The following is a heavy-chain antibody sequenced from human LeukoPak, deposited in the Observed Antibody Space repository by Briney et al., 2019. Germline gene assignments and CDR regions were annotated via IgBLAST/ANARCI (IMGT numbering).Heavy chain of an antibody. CDR1: GFTFSSYG. CDR2: IWYDGSNK. J-gene: IGHJ4*02. D-gene: IGHD1/OR15-1a*01. CDR3: ARDNPNMGAFDY. V-gene: IGHV3-33*08. Sequence: PGGSLRLSCAASGFTFSSYGMHWVRQAPGKGLEWVAVIWYDGSNKYYADSVKGRFTISRDNSKNTLYLQMNSLRAEDTAVYYCARDNPNMGAFDYWGQGTLVTVSS.